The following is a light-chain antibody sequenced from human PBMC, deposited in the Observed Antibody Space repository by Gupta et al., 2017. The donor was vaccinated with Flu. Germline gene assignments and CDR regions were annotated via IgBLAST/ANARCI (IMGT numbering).Light chain of an antibody. CDR2: CTS. Sequence: EMSTLSCRASQSDSSSYLAWYQQKPGQPPRLLIYCTSRRASGIPDRFSGSGSGTDFTLTISRLEPEDFAVYYCQQYRSSPLTFGGGTKVEIQ. CDR3: QQYRSSPLT. J-gene: IGKJ4*01. CDR1: QSDSSSY. V-gene: IGKV3-20*01.